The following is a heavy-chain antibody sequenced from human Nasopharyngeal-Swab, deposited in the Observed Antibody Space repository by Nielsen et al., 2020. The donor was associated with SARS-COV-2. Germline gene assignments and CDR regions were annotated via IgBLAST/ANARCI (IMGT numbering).Heavy chain of an antibody. CDR3: ASSRVDNRYSTDAFDI. V-gene: IGHV3-53*01. D-gene: IGHD6-13*01. Sequence: GESLKISCAASGFTVSSNYMSWVRQAPGKGLEWVSVIYSGGSTYYADSVKGRFTISRDNSKNTLYLQMNSLRAEDTAVYYCASSRVDNRYSTDAFDIWGQGTMATVSS. CDR2: IYSGGST. J-gene: IGHJ3*02. CDR1: GFTVSSNY.